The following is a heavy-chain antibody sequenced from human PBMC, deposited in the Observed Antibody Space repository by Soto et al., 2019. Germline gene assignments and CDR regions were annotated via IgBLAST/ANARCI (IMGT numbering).Heavy chain of an antibody. V-gene: IGHV1-69*13. Sequence: RASVKVSCKASGGTFSSYAISWVRQAPGQGLEWMGGIIPIFGTANYAQKFQGRVTITADESTSTAYMELSSLRSEDTAVYYCARDPHIVVVVAATPSTGEGFDPWGQGTLVTVSS. CDR3: ARDPHIVVVVAATPSTGEGFDP. J-gene: IGHJ5*02. CDR1: GGTFSSYA. D-gene: IGHD2-15*01. CDR2: IIPIFGTA.